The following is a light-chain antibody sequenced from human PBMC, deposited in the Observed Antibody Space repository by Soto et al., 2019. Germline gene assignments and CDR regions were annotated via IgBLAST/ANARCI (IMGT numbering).Light chain of an antibody. J-gene: IGKJ5*01. Sequence: DIEMKQFAATRSVSPGERATLSCRASQSVSSYLAWYQQKPGQAPRLLIYDTSIRATGIPARFSGSGSGTDFTLTISSLEPEDFAVYYCQQRNSWPPTFTFGQGTRL. CDR3: QQRNSWPPTFT. V-gene: IGKV3-11*01. CDR2: DTS. CDR1: QSVSSY.